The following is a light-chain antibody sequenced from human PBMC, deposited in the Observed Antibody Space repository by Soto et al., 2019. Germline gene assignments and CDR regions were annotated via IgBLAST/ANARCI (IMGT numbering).Light chain of an antibody. V-gene: IGLV1-47*01. CDR1: TSNIGDNY. CDR3: AAWDDSLSGPV. Sequence: QPVLTQPPSASGTPGQRVSISCSGGTSNIGDNYVNWYQQFPGTPPKLLIYRNDQRPSGVPDRFSGSKSGTSASLAISGLRSDDEADYYCAAWDDSLSGPVFGGGTQLTVL. CDR2: RND. J-gene: IGLJ2*01.